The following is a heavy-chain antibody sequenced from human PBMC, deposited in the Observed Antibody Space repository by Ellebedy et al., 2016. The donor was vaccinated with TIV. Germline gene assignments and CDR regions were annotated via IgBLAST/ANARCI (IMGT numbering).Heavy chain of an antibody. Sequence: SETLSLTCTVSGYSISSGYYWGWIRQPPGKGLEWIGSIYPDGRTYYNPSLKSRFTISIDTSKNQFSLKLNSVTAADTAVYYCARDYSSGWYYDYYYYMDVWGKGTTVTVSS. J-gene: IGHJ6*03. V-gene: IGHV4-38-2*02. D-gene: IGHD6-19*01. CDR3: ARDYSSGWYYDYYYYMDV. CDR2: IYPDGRT. CDR1: GYSISSGYY.